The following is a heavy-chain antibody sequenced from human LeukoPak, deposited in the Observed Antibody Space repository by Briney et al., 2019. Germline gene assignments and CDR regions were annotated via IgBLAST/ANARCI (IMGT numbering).Heavy chain of an antibody. CDR2: IGSSGSYV. CDR3: ARDSGYDSSGEWLGFDY. Sequence: GGSLRLSCAASGFAFSSYTMNWVRQAPGKGLQWVSSIGSSGSYVYYADSVRGRFTISRDNAKNSLYLQMNSLRAEDTAVYYCARDSGYDSSGEWLGFDYWGQGTLVTVSS. CDR1: GFAFSSYT. D-gene: IGHD3-22*01. V-gene: IGHV3-21*01. J-gene: IGHJ4*02.